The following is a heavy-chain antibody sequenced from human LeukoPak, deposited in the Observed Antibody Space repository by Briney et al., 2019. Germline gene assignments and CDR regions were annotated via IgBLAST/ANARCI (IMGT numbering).Heavy chain of an antibody. CDR2: IIGSSGST. CDR1: GFSFNNYA. D-gene: IGHD2-8*01. Sequence: PGGSLRLSCVASGFSFNNYAMNWVRQAPGKGLEWVSLIIGSSGSTFYADSVKGRFTISRDKSKNTLYLQMNSLRAEDTAVYYCAKQSYARSLGEGGPGTLVSVSS. V-gene: IGHV3-23*01. J-gene: IGHJ4*02. CDR3: AKQSYARSLGE.